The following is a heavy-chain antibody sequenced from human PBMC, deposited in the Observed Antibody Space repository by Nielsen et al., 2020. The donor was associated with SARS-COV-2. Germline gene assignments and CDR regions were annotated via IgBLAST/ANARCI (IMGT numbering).Heavy chain of an antibody. CDR3: AKIPQYYYGSGSSYFDY. J-gene: IGHJ4*02. D-gene: IGHD3-10*01. V-gene: IGHV3-53*01. Sequence: WIRQPPGKGLEWVSVIYSGGSTYYADSVKGRFTISRDNSKNTLYLQMNSLRAEDTAVYYCAKIPQYYYGSGSSYFDYWGQGTLVTVSS. CDR2: IYSGGST.